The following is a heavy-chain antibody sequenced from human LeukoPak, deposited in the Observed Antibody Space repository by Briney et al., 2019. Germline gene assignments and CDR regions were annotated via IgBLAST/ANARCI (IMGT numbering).Heavy chain of an antibody. J-gene: IGHJ4*02. D-gene: IGHD7-27*01. CDR3: ARGPPNWGYDY. CDR2: MSPNSGDT. V-gene: IGHV1-8*01. CDR1: GYTFTSYD. Sequence: ASVKVSCKASGYTFTSYDFNWVRQATGQRPEWMGWMSPNSGDTGYAQKFQDRVTMTRNTSISTAYMELSSLRPDDTAVYYCARGPPNWGYDYWGPGTLVTVSS.